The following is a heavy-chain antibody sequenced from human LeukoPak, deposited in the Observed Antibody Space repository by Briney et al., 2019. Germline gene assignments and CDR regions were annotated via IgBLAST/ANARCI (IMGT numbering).Heavy chain of an antibody. J-gene: IGHJ3*02. CDR1: GFTFSDYY. Sequence: LRLSCAASGFTFSDYYMSWIRQHPGKGLEWIGYIYYSGSTYYNPSLKSRVTISVDTSKNQFSLKLSSVTAADTAVYYCARDKPEYYYDSSGSDDAFDIWGQGTMVTVSS. V-gene: IGHV4-31*02. CDR2: IYYSGST. CDR3: ARDKPEYYYDSSGSDDAFDI. D-gene: IGHD3-22*01.